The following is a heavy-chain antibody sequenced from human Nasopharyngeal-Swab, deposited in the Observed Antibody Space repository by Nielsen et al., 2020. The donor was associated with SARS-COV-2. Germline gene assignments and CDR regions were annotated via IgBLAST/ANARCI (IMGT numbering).Heavy chain of an antibody. D-gene: IGHD2-2*01. Sequence: WIRQPPGKGLEWVAVISYDGSNKYYADSVKGRFTISRDNSKNTLYLQMNNLRAEDTAVCYCAKDGSSTSSGIKIDYWGQGTLVTVSS. V-gene: IGHV3-30*18. CDR2: ISYDGSNK. CDR3: AKDGSSTSSGIKIDY. J-gene: IGHJ4*02.